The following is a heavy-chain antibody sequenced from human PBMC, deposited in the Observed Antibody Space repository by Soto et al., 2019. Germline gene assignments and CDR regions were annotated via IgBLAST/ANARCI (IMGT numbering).Heavy chain of an antibody. CDR1: GFTFSSYS. D-gene: IGHD3-9*01. V-gene: IGHV3-48*02. CDR2: ISSSSSTI. Sequence: PGGSLRLSCAASGFTFSSYSMNWVRQAPGKGLEWVSYISSSSSTIYYADSVKGRFTISRDNAKNSLYLQMNSLRDEDTAVYYCARREVLRYFDWLSYYGMDVWGQGTTVTVSS. J-gene: IGHJ6*02. CDR3: ARREVLRYFDWLSYYGMDV.